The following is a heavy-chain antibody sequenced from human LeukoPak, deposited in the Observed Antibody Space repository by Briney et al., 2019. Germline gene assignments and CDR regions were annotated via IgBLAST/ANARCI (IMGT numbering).Heavy chain of an antibody. V-gene: IGHV3-48*01. CDR1: EFSFWKYS. CDR2: ISTSTTTI. CDR3: AGTCGSGSYHLDN. D-gene: IGHD3-10*01. Sequence: GGSLRLSCTALEFSFWKYSMSWVRQAPGKGLEWVSYISTSTTTIYYANSVRGRFTISRDNVKNSLYLQMDSLRAEDSAVYYCAGTCGSGSYHLDNWGQGTLVTVSS. J-gene: IGHJ4*02.